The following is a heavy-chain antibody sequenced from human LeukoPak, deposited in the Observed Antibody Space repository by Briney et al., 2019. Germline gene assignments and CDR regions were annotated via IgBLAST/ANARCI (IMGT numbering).Heavy chain of an antibody. J-gene: IGHJ6*03. D-gene: IGHD5-18*01. CDR3: ARQGYSYGYVRYMDV. Sequence: PGESLKISCKGSGYSFTSYWIGWVRQMPGKGLEWMGIIYPGDSDTRYSPSFQGQVTISADKSISTAYLQWSSLKASDTAMYYCARQGYSYGYVRYMDVWGKGTTVTVSS. V-gene: IGHV5-51*01. CDR1: GYSFTSYW. CDR2: IYPGDSDT.